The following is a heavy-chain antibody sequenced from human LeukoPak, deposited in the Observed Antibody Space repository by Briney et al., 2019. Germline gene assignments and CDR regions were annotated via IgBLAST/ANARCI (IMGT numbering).Heavy chain of an antibody. Sequence: PSETLSLTCTVSGGSISSYYWSWIRQPPGKGLEWIGYIFYSGSTNYNLSLKSRVTISVDTSKNQFSLKLSSVTAADTAVYYCVRSDDFWSGYYGYWGQGTLVTVSS. D-gene: IGHD3-3*01. CDR2: IFYSGST. J-gene: IGHJ4*02. CDR1: GGSISSYY. CDR3: VRSDDFWSGYYGY. V-gene: IGHV4-59*01.